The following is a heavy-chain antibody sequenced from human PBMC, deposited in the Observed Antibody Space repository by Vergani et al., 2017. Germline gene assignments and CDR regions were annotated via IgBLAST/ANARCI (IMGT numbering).Heavy chain of an antibody. V-gene: IGHV3-23*01. CDR2: LSASDRRT. D-gene: IGHD6-19*01. Sequence: EVQLLESGGDLVQPGGSLRLSCAASGFTFIMHAMSWVRQAPGKVLDLVSTLSASDRRTHYADSVKGRFTISRDISKNTLFLHMNSLRPEDTAVYYCAKVCRSEVAGTFGAFDIWGQGTMVTVSS. CDR3: AKVCRSEVAGTFGAFDI. J-gene: IGHJ3*02. CDR1: GFTFIMHA.